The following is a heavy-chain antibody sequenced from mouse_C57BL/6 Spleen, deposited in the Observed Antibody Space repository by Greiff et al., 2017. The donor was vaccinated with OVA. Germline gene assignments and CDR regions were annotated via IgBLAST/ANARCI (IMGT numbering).Heavy chain of an antibody. CDR1: GFNIKDYY. CDR2: IVPEDGET. CDR3: ARGLFDY. V-gene: IGHV14-2*01. J-gene: IGHJ2*01. Sequence: EVQLQQSGAELVKPGASAKLSCTASGFNIKDYYMHWVKQRTEQGLEWIGRIVPEDGETKYAPKFQGKATIPADTTSYTAYLLLSRLTSEDTAVYYCARGLFDYWGQGTTLTVSS. D-gene: IGHD3-3*01.